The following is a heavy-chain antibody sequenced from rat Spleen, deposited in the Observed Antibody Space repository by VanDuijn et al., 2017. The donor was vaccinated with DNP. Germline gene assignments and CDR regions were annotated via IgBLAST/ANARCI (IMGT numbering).Heavy chain of an antibody. V-gene: IGHV3-1*01. CDR2: ISYSGRA. D-gene: IGHD1-9*01. J-gene: IGHJ4*01. CDR3: ARNYGYNSLYAMDA. Sequence: EVRLQESGPGLVKPSQSLSLTCSVTGYSITSDYWGWIRKFPGNKMEWIGHISYSGRATYNPSLKSRISITRDTSKNQFFLQLNSVTTEDTATYYCARNYGYNSLYAMDAWGQGTSVTVSS. CDR1: GYSITSDY.